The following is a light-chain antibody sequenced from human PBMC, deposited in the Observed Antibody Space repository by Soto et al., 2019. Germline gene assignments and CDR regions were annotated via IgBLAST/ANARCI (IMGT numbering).Light chain of an antibody. V-gene: IGLV2-14*01. Sequence: QSALTQPASVSGSPGQSITISCTGTSSDVGGYNYVSWYQQHPGKAPKVMIYEVSNRPSGISNRFSGSKSDNTASLTISGLQAEDEADYYCSSYTSSSTVVFGGGTKLPVL. CDR1: SSDVGGYNY. J-gene: IGLJ2*01. CDR2: EVS. CDR3: SSYTSSSTVV.